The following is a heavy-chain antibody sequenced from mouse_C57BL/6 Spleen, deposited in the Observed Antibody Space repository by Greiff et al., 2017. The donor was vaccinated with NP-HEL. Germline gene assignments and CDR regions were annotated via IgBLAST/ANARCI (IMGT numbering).Heavy chain of an antibody. D-gene: IGHD1-1*01. CDR3: ARDRDYDGSSHWYFDV. CDR2: INYDGSST. J-gene: IGHJ1*03. CDR1: GFTFSDYY. Sequence: EVHLVESEGGLVQPGSSMKLSCTASGFTFSDYYMAWVRQVPEKGLEWVANINYDGSSTYYLDSLKSRFIISRDNAKNILYLQMSSLKSEDTATYYCARDRDYDGSSHWYFDVWGTGTTVTVSS. V-gene: IGHV5-16*01.